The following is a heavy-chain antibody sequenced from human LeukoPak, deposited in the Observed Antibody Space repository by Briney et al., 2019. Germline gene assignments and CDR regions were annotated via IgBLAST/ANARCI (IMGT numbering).Heavy chain of an antibody. D-gene: IGHD3-10*02. J-gene: IGHJ6*04. CDR2: ISSSSSYI. CDR1: GFTFSHYG. CDR3: AELGITMIGGV. Sequence: GGSLRLSCEASGFTFSHYGMNWVRQAPGKGLDWVSTISSSSSYIYYADSVKGRFTISRDNAKNSLYLQMSSLRAEDTAVYYCAELGITMIGGVWGKGTTVTISS. V-gene: IGHV3-21*01.